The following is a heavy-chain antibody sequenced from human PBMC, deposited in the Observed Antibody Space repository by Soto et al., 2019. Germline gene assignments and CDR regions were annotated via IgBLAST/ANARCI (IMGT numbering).Heavy chain of an antibody. J-gene: IGHJ4*02. CDR2: IYPGDSDT. CDR3: ARRLRRGTCDY. V-gene: IGHV5-51*01. D-gene: IGHD3-16*01. Sequence: GESLKISCKGSGYIFATYWIGWVRQMPGKVLEWMGIIYPGDSDTNYSPSFEGQVTISVDKSISTAYLQWSSLKASDTAMYYCARRLRRGTCDYLGQGTLVTVSS. CDR1: GYIFATYW.